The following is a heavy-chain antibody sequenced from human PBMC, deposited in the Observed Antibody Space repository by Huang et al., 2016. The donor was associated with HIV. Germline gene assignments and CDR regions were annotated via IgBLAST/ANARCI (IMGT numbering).Heavy chain of an antibody. V-gene: IGHV3-30*18. CDR2: ISYDGSNK. CDR1: GFTFSNYG. Sequence: QVQLVESGGGVVQPGRSLRLSCAASGFTFSNYGMHWVRQAPGKGLGWVALISYDGSNKYYVDSVKGRFTISRDNSKKTVYLQMNSLEAEDTAVFFCAKSPYDSSGYFHQEYFQHWGQGTLVTVSS. CDR3: AKSPYDSSGYFHQEYFQH. J-gene: IGHJ1*01. D-gene: IGHD3-22*01.